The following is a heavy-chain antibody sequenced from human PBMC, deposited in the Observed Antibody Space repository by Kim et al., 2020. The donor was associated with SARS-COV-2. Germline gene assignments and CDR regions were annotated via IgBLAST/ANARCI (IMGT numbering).Heavy chain of an antibody. CDR2: IRNKAYGGTT. CDR1: GFTFGDYP. J-gene: IGHJ4*02. CDR3: TRNRGYSYGYSDY. Sequence: GRSLRLSCTASGFTFGDYPMSWFRQAPGKGLEWVGFIRNKAYGGTTEYAASVKGRFTISRDDSKSIAYLQMNSMKTEDTAVYFCTRNRGYSYGYSDYWGQGTLVTVSS. V-gene: IGHV3-49*03. D-gene: IGHD5-18*01.